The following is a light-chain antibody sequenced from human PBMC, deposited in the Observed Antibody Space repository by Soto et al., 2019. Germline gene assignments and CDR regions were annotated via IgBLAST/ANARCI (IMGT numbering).Light chain of an antibody. CDR2: GAS. J-gene: IGKJ1*01. CDR1: QSLSDN. CDR3: QHYNNWPPWT. Sequence: EIVMTQSPATLSASPGERATLSCRASQSLSDNLAWYQQKPGQAPRLLIYGASTRATGIPARFSGSGSGTEFTLTISSLQSEDFVVYYCQHYNNWPPWTFGQGTKVDIK. V-gene: IGKV3-15*01.